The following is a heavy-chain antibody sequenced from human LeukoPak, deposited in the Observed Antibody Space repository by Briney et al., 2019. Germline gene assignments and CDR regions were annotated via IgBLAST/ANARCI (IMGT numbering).Heavy chain of an antibody. CDR1: GFTFSSYA. CDR2: ISYDGSNK. V-gene: IGHV3-30-3*01. J-gene: IGHJ4*02. Sequence: PGGSLRLSCAASGFTFSSYAMHWVRQAPGKGLEWVAVISYDGSNKYYADSVKGRFSISRDNSKNTLYLQMNSLRAEDTAVYYCAKDAVATIDYWGQGTLVTVSS. D-gene: IGHD6-19*01. CDR3: AKDAVATIDY.